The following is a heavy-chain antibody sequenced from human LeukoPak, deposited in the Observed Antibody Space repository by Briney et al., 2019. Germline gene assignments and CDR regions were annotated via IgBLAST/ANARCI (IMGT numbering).Heavy chain of an antibody. CDR1: GSTFSSYS. V-gene: IGHV3-21*01. D-gene: IGHD3-10*01. CDR3: ARGHLRDYYGSGSYFDP. J-gene: IGHJ5*02. Sequence: GGSLRLSCAASGSTFSSYSMNWVRQAPGKGLEWVSSISSSSSYIYYADSVKGRFTISRDNAKNSLYLQMNSLRAEDTAVYYCARGHLRDYYGSGSYFDPWGQGTLVTVSS. CDR2: ISSSSSYI.